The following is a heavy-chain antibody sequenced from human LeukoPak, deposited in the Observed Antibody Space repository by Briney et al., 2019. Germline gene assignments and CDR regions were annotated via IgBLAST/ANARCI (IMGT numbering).Heavy chain of an antibody. CDR1: AGSISSGGYY. CDR3: ARDHFGELIP. Sequence: PSETLSLTCTVSAGSISSGGYYWSWIRQHPGKGLEWIGYIYYSGSTYYNPSLKSRVTISVDTSKNQFSLKLSSVTAADTAVCYCARDHFGELIPWGQGTLVTVSS. CDR2: IYYSGST. D-gene: IGHD3-10*01. V-gene: IGHV4-31*03. J-gene: IGHJ5*02.